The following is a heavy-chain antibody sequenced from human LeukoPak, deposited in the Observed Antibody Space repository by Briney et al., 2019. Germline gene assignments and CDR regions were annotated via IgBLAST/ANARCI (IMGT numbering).Heavy chain of an antibody. D-gene: IGHD3-10*01. Sequence: KPSETLSLTCTVSGGPISSYYWGWIRQPPGKGLEWIGSIYYSGSTYYNPSLKSRVTISVDTSKNQFSLKLSSVTAADTAVYYCARKKKIYGSGSSQIDPWGQGTLVTVSS. CDR1: GGPISSYY. J-gene: IGHJ5*02. CDR2: IYYSGST. CDR3: ARKKKIYGSGSSQIDP. V-gene: IGHV4-39*01.